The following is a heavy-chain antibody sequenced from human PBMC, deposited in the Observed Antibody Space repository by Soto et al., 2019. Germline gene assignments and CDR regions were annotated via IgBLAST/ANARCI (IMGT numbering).Heavy chain of an antibody. Sequence: VASVKVSCKASGYTFTSYYMHWVRQAPGQGLEWMGIINPSGGSTSYAQKFQGRVTMTRDTSTSTVYMELSSLRSEDTAVYYCARDYYDSSGYYPSYAFDIWGQGTMVTVSS. J-gene: IGHJ3*02. CDR2: INPSGGST. V-gene: IGHV1-46*01. CDR1: GYTFTSYY. CDR3: ARDYYDSSGYYPSYAFDI. D-gene: IGHD3-22*01.